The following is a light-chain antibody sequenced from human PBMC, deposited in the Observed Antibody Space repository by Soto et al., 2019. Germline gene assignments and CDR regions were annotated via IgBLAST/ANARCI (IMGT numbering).Light chain of an antibody. Sequence: EIVLTQSPGTLSLSPGERATLSCSASQSVSSSYLAWYQQKPGQAPRLLIYGASTRATGVPARFSGSGSGTEFTLTISSLQSEDFAVYYCQQYNNWPSLFGPGTKVDIK. CDR2: GAS. J-gene: IGKJ3*01. V-gene: IGKV3-15*01. CDR3: QQYNNWPSL. CDR1: QSVSSSY.